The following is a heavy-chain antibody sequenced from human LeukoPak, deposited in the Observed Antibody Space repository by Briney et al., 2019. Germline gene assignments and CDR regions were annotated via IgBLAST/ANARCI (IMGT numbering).Heavy chain of an antibody. CDR1: GFTFSDHY. CDR2: SKDKPNSYTT. Sequence: PGGSLRLSCAASGFTFSDHYMDWVRQAPGKGLEWVGRSKDKPNSYTTEYAASVKGRFTISRDDSKNSLYLQMNSLKTEDTAVYYCARVGLIVPAIGNYGMDVWGQGTTVTVSS. V-gene: IGHV3-72*01. J-gene: IGHJ6*02. D-gene: IGHD5-12*01. CDR3: ARVGLIVPAIGNYGMDV.